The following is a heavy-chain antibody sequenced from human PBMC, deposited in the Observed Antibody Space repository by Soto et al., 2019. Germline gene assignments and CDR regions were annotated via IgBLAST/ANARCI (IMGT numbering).Heavy chain of an antibody. V-gene: IGHV4-59*01. D-gene: IGHD4-17*01. CDR1: GGSISSYY. Sequence: SETLSLTCTVSGGSISSYYWSWIRQPPGKGLEWIGYIYYSGSTNYNPSLKSRVTISVDTSKNQFSLKLSSVTAADTAVYYCASYLVDYGDYNFFDYWGQGTLVTVSS. CDR2: IYYSGST. CDR3: ASYLVDYGDYNFFDY. J-gene: IGHJ4*02.